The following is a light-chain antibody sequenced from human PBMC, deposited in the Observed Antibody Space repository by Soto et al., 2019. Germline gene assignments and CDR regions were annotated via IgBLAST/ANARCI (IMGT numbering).Light chain of an antibody. CDR1: SSDLGGYNY. V-gene: IGLV2-8*01. J-gene: IGLJ2*01. CDR3: SSYAGSNNFVV. Sequence: QSALTQPPSSSGSPGQSVTISCTGTSSDLGGYNYVSWYQQHPGKAPKLMVYEVSKRPSGVPDSFSGSKSGNTASLTVSGLQAEDEADYYCSSYAGSNNFVVFGGGTQLTVL. CDR2: EVS.